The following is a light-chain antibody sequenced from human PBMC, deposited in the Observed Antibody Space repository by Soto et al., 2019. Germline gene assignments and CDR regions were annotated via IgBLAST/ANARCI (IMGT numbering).Light chain of an antibody. J-gene: IGKJ1*01. CDR3: QQYNNRWT. Sequence: EIVMTQSPVTLSVSPGERATLSCRASQSVSSNLAWYQQKPGQAPRLLIYGTSTRATDIPARFSGSGSGTEFTLTISSLQSEDFAVYYCQQYNNRWTFGQGTKVEIQ. V-gene: IGKV3-15*01. CDR1: QSVSSN. CDR2: GTS.